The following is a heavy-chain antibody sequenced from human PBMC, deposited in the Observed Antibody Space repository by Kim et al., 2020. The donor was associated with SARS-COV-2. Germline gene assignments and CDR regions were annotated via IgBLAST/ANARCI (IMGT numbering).Heavy chain of an antibody. Sequence: ASVKVSCKAIGYSFASYYIQWVRQAPGQGLEWMGIINPSAGSTSYAQKFQGRVTMTRDTSTSTVYMELSSLRSEDTTVYYCARKGILRAFDYWGQGTLVTVSS. V-gene: IGHV1-46*01. D-gene: IGHD2-15*01. CDR1: GYSFASYY. CDR2: INPSAGST. CDR3: ARKGILRAFDY. J-gene: IGHJ4*02.